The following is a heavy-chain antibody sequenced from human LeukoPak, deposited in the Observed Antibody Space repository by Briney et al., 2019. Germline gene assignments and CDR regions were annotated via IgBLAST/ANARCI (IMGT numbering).Heavy chain of an antibody. CDR2: IYYSGGT. Sequence: SETLSLTCAVSGGSINSGGYSWSWIRQPPGKGLEWIGYIYYSGGTFYKPSLKSRVTISLDRSKKQFSLKLSSVTAADTAVYYCARSSGYDYSIGFWGQGTLVTVSS. J-gene: IGHJ4*02. D-gene: IGHD5-12*01. CDR3: ARSSGYDYSIGF. CDR1: GGSINSGGYS. V-gene: IGHV4-30-2*01.